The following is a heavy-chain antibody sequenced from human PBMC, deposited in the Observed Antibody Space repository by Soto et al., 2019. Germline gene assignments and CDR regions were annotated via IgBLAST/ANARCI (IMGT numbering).Heavy chain of an antibody. CDR3: ARRYCSGGSCYYYGMDV. CDR2: IIPIFGPA. Sequence: QVQLVQSGAEVKKPGSSVKVSCKASGGTFSTYAISWVRQAPGQGLEWMGGIIPIFGPANYAQKFQGRVTITADESTSTAYMELSSLRSEDTAVYYCARRYCSGGSCYYYGMDVWGQGTTVTVSS. CDR1: GGTFSTYA. D-gene: IGHD2-15*01. V-gene: IGHV1-69*12. J-gene: IGHJ6*01.